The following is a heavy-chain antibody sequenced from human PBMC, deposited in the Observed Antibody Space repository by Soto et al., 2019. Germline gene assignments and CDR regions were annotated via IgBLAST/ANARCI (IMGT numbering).Heavy chain of an antibody. Sequence: GASVKVSCKASVGTFSSYAIIWVRQAPGQGLEWMGGIIPIFGTANYAQKFQGRVTITADESKITLYLEMNSLRAEDTAVYYCAKDDTSGYFYIDYWGQGALVTVSS. D-gene: IGHD3-22*01. J-gene: IGHJ4*02. V-gene: IGHV1-69*13. CDR2: IIPIFGTA. CDR1: VGTFSSYA. CDR3: AKDDTSGYFYIDY.